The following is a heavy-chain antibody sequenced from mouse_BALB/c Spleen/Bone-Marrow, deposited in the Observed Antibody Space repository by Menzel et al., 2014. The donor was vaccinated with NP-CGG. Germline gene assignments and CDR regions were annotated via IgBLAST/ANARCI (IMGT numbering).Heavy chain of an antibody. J-gene: IGHJ2*01. Sequence: EVQGVESGGGLVKPGGSLKLSCAASGFTFSSYTMSWVRPTPEKRLEWVATITSGGSYTYYPDSVKGRFTISRDNAKNTLYLQMSSLKSEDTAMYYCTRDNGPFDYWGQGTTLTVSS. V-gene: IGHV5-6-4*01. D-gene: IGHD1-2*01. CDR2: ITSGGSYT. CDR1: GFTFSSYT. CDR3: TRDNGPFDY.